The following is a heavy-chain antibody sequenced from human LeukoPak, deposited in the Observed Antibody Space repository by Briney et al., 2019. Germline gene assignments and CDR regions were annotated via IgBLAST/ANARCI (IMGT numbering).Heavy chain of an antibody. CDR2: IYTSGST. CDR1: GGSISSGSYY. D-gene: IGHD1-14*01. J-gene: IGHJ4*02. CDR3: AREVPQPYYFDY. V-gene: IGHV4-61*02. Sequence: SQTLSLTCTVSGGSISSGSYYWSWIRQPAGKGLEWIGRIYTSGSTNYNPSLKSRVTISVDTSKNQFSLKLSSVTAADTAVYYCAREVPQPYYFDYWGQGTLVTVSS.